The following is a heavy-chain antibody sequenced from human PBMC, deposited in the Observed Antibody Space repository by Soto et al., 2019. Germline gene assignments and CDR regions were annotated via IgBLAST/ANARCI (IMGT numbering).Heavy chain of an antibody. Sequence: QVQLVESGGGVVQPGRSLRLSCAASGFTFSSYGMHWVRQAPGKGLEWVAVIWYDGSNKYYADSVKGRFTISRDNSKNTLYLQMNSLRDEDTAVYYCAREEDYWGQGTLVTVSS. D-gene: IGHD2-15*01. V-gene: IGHV3-33*01. CDR3: AREEDY. CDR2: IWYDGSNK. CDR1: GFTFSSYG. J-gene: IGHJ4*02.